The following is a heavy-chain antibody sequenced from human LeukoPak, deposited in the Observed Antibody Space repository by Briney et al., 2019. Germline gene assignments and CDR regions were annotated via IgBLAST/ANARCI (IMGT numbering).Heavy chain of an antibody. Sequence: GGSLRLSCAASGFTFSSYWMHWVRQAPGKGLVCVSRINSDGSSTSYADSVKGRFTISRDNAKNTLYLQMNSLRAEDTAVYYCARDRSGAFDIWGQGTMVTVSS. CDR2: INSDGSST. D-gene: IGHD6-25*01. V-gene: IGHV3-74*01. CDR1: GFTFSSYW. J-gene: IGHJ3*02. CDR3: ARDRSGAFDI.